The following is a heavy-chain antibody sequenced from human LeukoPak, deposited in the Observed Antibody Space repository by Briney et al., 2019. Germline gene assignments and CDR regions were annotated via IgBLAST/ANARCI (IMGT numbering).Heavy chain of an antibody. V-gene: IGHV1-2*04. Sequence: ASVKVSCKASGYTFTGYYMHWVRQAPGQGLEWMGWINPNSGGTNYEQKFQGWVTMTRDTSISTAYMELSRLRSDDTAVYYCASGEDYYGSGSLDYWGQGTLVTVSS. CDR3: ASGEDYYGSGSLDY. J-gene: IGHJ4*02. CDR1: GYTFTGYY. D-gene: IGHD3-10*01. CDR2: INPNSGGT.